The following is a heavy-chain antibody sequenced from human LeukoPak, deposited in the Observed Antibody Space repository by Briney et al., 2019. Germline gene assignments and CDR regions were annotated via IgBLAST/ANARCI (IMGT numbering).Heavy chain of an antibody. CDR2: IYPGVSDT. Sequence: LGDALKISGKGSEYSFTSYWIGWSRQMPGKGREWLGTIYPGVSDTRYSPSLQGQVTISAAKSISTAYLQWSSLKASDTAMYYWARQGAPRIAAAGFDPWGQGTLVTVSS. V-gene: IGHV5-51*01. CDR1: EYSFTSYW. CDR3: ARQGAPRIAAAGFDP. D-gene: IGHD6-13*01. J-gene: IGHJ5*02.